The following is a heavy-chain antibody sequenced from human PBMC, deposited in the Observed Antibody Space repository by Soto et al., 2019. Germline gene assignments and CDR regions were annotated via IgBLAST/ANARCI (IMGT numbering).Heavy chain of an antibody. J-gene: IGHJ4*02. CDR3: ARDRLSISPLYYFDY. V-gene: IGHV1-46*03. CDR1: GYTFTSYY. D-gene: IGHD6-6*01. CDR2: INPSGGST. Sequence: GASVKVCCKASGYTFTSYYLHWVRQAPAQGLEWMGIINPSGGSTSYAQKFQGRVTMTRDTSTSTVYMELSSLRSEDTAVYYCARDRLSISPLYYFDYWGQGTLVTVPS.